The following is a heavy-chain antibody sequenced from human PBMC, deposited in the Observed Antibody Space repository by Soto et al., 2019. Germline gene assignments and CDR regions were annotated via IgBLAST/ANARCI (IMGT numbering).Heavy chain of an antibody. CDR3: TTEGGDTDFWSGVDY. Sequence: EVQLVEAGGGLVKPGGSLRLSCAASGFTFRDAWMNWVRQAPGKGLEWVGRIKSKTDGGTTDYAAPVKGRFTISRDDSKNTLYLQMNSLKTEDSAVYYCTTEGGDTDFWSGVDYWGQGTLVTASS. CDR1: GFTFRDAW. V-gene: IGHV3-15*07. CDR2: IKSKTDGGTT. D-gene: IGHD3-3*01. J-gene: IGHJ4*02.